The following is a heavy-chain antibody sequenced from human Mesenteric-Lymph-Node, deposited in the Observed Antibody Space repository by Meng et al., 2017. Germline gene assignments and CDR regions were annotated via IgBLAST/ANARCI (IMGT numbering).Heavy chain of an antibody. CDR2: IHSSGST. CDR3: ARGDGYNLPFFDY. D-gene: IGHD5-24*01. V-gene: IGHV4-31*03. Sequence: QVQLQESGPGLLKPSQTLSLTCTVSGGSISSGGYYWSWIRQHPGKGLEWIGYIHSSGSTYYNPSLRSRLTISVDTSKNQFSLKLSSVTAADTAVYYCARGDGYNLPFFDYWGQGTLVTVSS. CDR1: GGSISSGGYY. J-gene: IGHJ4*02.